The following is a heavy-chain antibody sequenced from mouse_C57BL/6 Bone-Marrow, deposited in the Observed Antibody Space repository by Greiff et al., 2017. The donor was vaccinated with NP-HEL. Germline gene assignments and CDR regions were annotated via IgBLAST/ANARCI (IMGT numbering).Heavy chain of an antibody. CDR3: ARHDKGAMVY. J-gene: IGHJ4*01. CDR2: ISSGGSYT. V-gene: IGHV5-6*01. Sequence: EVQGVESGGDLVKPGGSLKLSCAASGFTFSSYGMSWVRQTPDKRLEWVATISSGGSYTYYPDSVKGRFTISRDTAKNTLYLQMSSLKSEDTATYYCARHDKGAMVYWGQGTSVTVSS. CDR1: GFTFSSYG.